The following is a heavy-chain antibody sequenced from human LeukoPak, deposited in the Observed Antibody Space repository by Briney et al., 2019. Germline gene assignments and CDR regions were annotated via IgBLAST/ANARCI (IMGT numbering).Heavy chain of an antibody. CDR2: INPNSGDT. J-gene: IGHJ6*03. Sequence: ASVKVSCKASGYTFTAYYLHWVRQAPGQGLEWMGWINPNSGDTNYAQKFQGRVTMTRDTSISTAYMELSSLSSEDTAVYYCARGTPPAWWSPYYYYMDVWGKGTTVTVSS. V-gene: IGHV1-2*02. CDR3: ARGTPPAWWSPYYYYMDV. CDR1: GYTFTAYY. D-gene: IGHD2-8*02.